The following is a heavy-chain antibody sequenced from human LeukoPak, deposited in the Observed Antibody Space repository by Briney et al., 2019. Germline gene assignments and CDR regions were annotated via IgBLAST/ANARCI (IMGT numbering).Heavy chain of an antibody. CDR1: GFTFSSYG. D-gene: IGHD3/OR15-3a*01. Sequence: GRSLRLSCAASGFTFSSYGMHWVRQAPGKGLEWVAVISYDGSNKYYADSVKGRFTISRDNSKNTLYLQMNSLTAEDTAVYYCAKDSQLWAAYFDYWGQGTLVTVSS. CDR2: ISYDGSNK. V-gene: IGHV3-30*18. J-gene: IGHJ4*02. CDR3: AKDSQLWAAYFDY.